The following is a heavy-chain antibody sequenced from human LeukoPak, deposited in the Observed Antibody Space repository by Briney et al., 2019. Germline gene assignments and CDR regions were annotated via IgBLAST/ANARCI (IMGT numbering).Heavy chain of an antibody. CDR2: IFRTGST. Sequence: SETLSLTCAVSGGSIDSSSYYWGWIRQPPGKGLEWIGSIFRTGSTYYSASPKSRVSISVDTSKNHIALKLTSVTASDTAVYFCARRVGFYGSGSLNYFDPWGQGILVSVS. J-gene: IGHJ5*01. CDR1: GGSIDSSSYY. V-gene: IGHV4-39*02. D-gene: IGHD3-10*01. CDR3: ARRVGFYGSGSLNYFDP.